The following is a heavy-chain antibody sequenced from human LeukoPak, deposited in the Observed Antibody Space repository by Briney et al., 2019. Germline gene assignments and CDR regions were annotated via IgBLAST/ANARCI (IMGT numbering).Heavy chain of an antibody. CDR3: AKDPRSSWTAVDY. CDR2: ISGSGGST. J-gene: IGHJ4*02. V-gene: IGHV3-23*01. Sequence: GGSLRLSCAASGFTFSSYAMSWVRQAPGKGLEWVSAISGSGGSTYYADSAKGRFTISRDNSKNTLYLQMNSLRAEDTAVYYCAKDPRSSWTAVDYWGQRTLVTVSS. D-gene: IGHD6-13*01. CDR1: GFTFSSYA.